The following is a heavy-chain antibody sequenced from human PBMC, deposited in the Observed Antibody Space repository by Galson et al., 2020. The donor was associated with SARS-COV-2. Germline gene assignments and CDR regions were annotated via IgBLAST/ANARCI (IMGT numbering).Heavy chain of an antibody. Sequence: TGGSLRLSCAASGFTFSSYEMNWVRQAPGKGLEWVSYISSSGSTIYYADSVKGRFTISRDNAKNSLYLQMNSLRAEDTAVYYCARDDALKVSGSYVDYFDCWGQGTLVTVSS. V-gene: IGHV3-48*03. CDR2: ISSSGSTI. J-gene: IGHJ4*02. CDR3: ARDDALKVSGSYVDYFDC. D-gene: IGHD1-26*01. CDR1: GFTFSSYE.